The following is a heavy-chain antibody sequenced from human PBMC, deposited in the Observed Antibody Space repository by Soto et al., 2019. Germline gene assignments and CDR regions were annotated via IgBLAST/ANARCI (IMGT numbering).Heavy chain of an antibody. Sequence: QAHLVQSGAEVREPGASVKVSCRTSGYTFINYYIHWVRQAPGHGLEWMAIINPMSGATNYAQKFQGRITLTMETSTTTGYMEVSSLATEDTAVYYCARDLAAGDLWGQGTLVTVSS. J-gene: IGHJ4*02. D-gene: IGHD2-21*01. CDR1: GYTFINYY. CDR2: INPMSGAT. V-gene: IGHV1-46*01. CDR3: ARDLAAGDL.